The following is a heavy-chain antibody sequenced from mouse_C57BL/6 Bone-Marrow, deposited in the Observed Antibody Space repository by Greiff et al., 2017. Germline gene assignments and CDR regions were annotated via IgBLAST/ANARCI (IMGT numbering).Heavy chain of an antibody. CDR2: IDPSDSYT. CDR1: GYTFTSYW. CDR3: AREKDYGSIRAY. J-gene: IGHJ3*01. Sequence: QVQLKESGAELVKPGASVKLSCKAYGYTFTSYWMQCVKQRPGQGLEWIGEIDPSDSYTNYNQKFRGKATLTVDTSSSTAYMQLSSLTSEDSAVYYCAREKDYGSIRAYWGQGTLVTVSA. D-gene: IGHD1-1*01. V-gene: IGHV1-50*01.